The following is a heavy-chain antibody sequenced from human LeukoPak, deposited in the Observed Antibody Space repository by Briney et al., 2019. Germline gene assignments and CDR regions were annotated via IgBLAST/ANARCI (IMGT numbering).Heavy chain of an antibody. CDR3: ARGYSSGWTRYYYYYYMDV. J-gene: IGHJ6*03. Sequence: GGSLRLSCAASGFTFSSYGMSWVRQAPGKGLEWVSYISSSGSTIYYADSVKGRFTISRDNAKNSLYLQMNSLRAEDTAVYYCARGYSSGWTRYYYYYYMDVWGKGTTVTISS. CDR2: ISSSGSTI. D-gene: IGHD6-19*01. V-gene: IGHV3-48*04. CDR1: GFTFSSYG.